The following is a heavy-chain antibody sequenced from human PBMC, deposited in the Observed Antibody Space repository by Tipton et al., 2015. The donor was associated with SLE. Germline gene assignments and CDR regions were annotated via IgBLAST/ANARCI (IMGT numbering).Heavy chain of an antibody. CDR2: MNPNSGNT. CDR1: GYTFTSYD. Sequence: QVHLVQSGAEVKKPGASVKVSCKASGYTFTSYDINWVRQATGQGLEWMGWMNPNSGNTGYAQKFQGRITMTRNTSISTAYMELNSLRSEDTAVYYCAMAVAGKGSGYFQHWGQGTLVTVSS. D-gene: IGHD6-19*01. CDR3: AMAVAGKGSGYFQH. J-gene: IGHJ1*01. V-gene: IGHV1-8*01.